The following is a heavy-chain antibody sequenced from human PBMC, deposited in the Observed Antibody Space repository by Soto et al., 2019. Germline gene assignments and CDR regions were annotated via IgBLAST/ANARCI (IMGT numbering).Heavy chain of an antibody. D-gene: IGHD6-19*01. CDR3: TRDVTTSGRHPPEST. CDR1: GGSVSSGNYY. V-gene: IGHV4-61*01. Sequence: PSETLSLTCTVSGGSVSSGNYYWSWIRQSPVKGLEWIGYIFYGGSTKYNPSLKSRVTISGDTSKNQFSLKLRSVTAADTAVYYCTRDVTTSGRHPPESTWGQGTLVTVS. J-gene: IGHJ5*02. CDR2: IFYGGST.